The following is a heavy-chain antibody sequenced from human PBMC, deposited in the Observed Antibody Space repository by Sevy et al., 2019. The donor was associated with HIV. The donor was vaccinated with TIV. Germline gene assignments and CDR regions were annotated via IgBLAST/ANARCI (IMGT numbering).Heavy chain of an antibody. V-gene: IGHV3-23*01. D-gene: IGHD5-12*01. CDR1: GFTFSSYA. Sequence: GGSLRLSCAASGFTFSSYAMSWVRQAPGKGLEWVSAISGSGGSTYYADSVKGRFTISRDKSKNTLYLQMNSLRAEDTAVYYCARSLEYGGYIGGAFDFWGQGTMVTVSS. CDR2: ISGSGGST. CDR3: ARSLEYGGYIGGAFDF. J-gene: IGHJ3*01.